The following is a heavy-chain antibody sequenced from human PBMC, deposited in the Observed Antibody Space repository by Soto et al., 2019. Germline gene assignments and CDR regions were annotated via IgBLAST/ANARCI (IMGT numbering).Heavy chain of an antibody. CDR2: ISAYNGNT. J-gene: IGHJ3*02. CDR1: RYTITIYG. V-gene: IGHV1-18*01. CDR3: ARYQASSIAALGAFDI. Sequence: GASVKLSCNDSRYTITIYGMRWVRRATGQGLEWMGWISAYNGNTNYAQKLQGRVTMTTDTSTSTAYMELRSLRSDDTAVYYCARYQASSIAALGAFDIWGQGTRVTVSS. D-gene: IGHD6-6*01.